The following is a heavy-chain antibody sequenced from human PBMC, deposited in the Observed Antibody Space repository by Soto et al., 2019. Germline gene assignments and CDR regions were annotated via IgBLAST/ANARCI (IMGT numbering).Heavy chain of an antibody. Sequence: GGSLRLSCAASGLTFSGSAMHWVRQASGKGLEWVGRIRSKANSYATAYAASVKDRFTISRDDSKNTAYLQMNSLKTEDTAVYYCTRLATIYYYYGMDVWGQGTTVTVSS. J-gene: IGHJ6*02. D-gene: IGHD5-12*01. CDR3: TRLATIYYYYGMDV. CDR2: IRSKANSYAT. CDR1: GLTFSGSA. V-gene: IGHV3-73*01.